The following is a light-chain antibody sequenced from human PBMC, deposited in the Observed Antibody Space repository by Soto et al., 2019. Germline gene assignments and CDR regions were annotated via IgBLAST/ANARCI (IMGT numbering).Light chain of an antibody. CDR3: QQYGSSRP. CDR1: QSVSSSY. J-gene: IGKJ4*01. V-gene: IGKV3-20*01. Sequence: EIVLTQSPGTLSLSPGERATLSCRASQSVSSSYLAWYQQKPVQAPRLLIYGASSRATGIPDRFSGSGSGTDFTLTISRLEPEDFAVYYCQQYGSSRPFGGGTKVEIK. CDR2: GAS.